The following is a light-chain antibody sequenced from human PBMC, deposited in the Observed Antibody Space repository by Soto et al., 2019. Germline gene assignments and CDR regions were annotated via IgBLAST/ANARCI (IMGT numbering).Light chain of an antibody. CDR3: QQYNSYPYT. V-gene: IGKV1-5*03. CDR2: KAS. Sequence: EIQMTQSPSTLSASVGDRVTITCRASQSVSSWLAWYQQKPGQAPKLLIYKASSLESGVPSRFSGSGSGTEFTLTISSLQPDDFAAYYCQQYNSYPYTFGQGTKLEIK. J-gene: IGKJ2*01. CDR1: QSVSSW.